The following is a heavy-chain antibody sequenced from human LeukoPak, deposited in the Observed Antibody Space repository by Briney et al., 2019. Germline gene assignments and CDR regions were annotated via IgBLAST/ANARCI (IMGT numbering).Heavy chain of an antibody. CDR1: GYSFTDYY. CDR2: INPNSGGT. V-gene: IGHV1-2*02. J-gene: IGHJ4*02. CDR3: ARDDPSVVAAWGYFDY. Sequence: ASVKVSCKASGYSFTDYYMHWVRQAPGQGLEWMGWINPNSGGTNYAQKFQGRVTMTRDTSISTAYMELSRLRSDDTAVYYCARDDPSVVAAWGYFDYWGQGTLVTVSS. D-gene: IGHD2-15*01.